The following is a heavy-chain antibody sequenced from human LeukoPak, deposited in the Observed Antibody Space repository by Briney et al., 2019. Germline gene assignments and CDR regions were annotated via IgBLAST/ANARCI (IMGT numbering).Heavy chain of an antibody. CDR3: ARDSTRSSWFDS. CDR1: GFTFSSYS. V-gene: IGHV3-21*01. CDR2: ISSSSSYI. D-gene: IGHD4-4*01. Sequence: GGSLRLSCAASGFTFSSYSMNWVRQAPGKGLEWVSSISSSSSYIYYADSVKGRFTISRDNAKNSLYLQMNSLRAEDTALYYCARDSTRSSWFDSWGQGTLVTVSS. J-gene: IGHJ5*01.